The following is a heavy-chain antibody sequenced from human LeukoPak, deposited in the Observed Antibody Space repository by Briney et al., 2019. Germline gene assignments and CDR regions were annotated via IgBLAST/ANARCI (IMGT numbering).Heavy chain of an antibody. CDR1: GFTFSSYA. V-gene: IGHV3-23*01. D-gene: IGHD2-2*01. Sequence: GGSLRLSCAASGFTFSSYAMSWVRQAPGKGLEWVSAISGSGGSTYYADSVKGRFTISRDNSKNTLYLQMNSLRAEDTAVYYCAKARGRRRYCSSTSCPPLYYFDYWGQGTLVTVSS. CDR2: ISGSGGST. J-gene: IGHJ4*02. CDR3: AKARGRRRYCSSTSCPPLYYFDY.